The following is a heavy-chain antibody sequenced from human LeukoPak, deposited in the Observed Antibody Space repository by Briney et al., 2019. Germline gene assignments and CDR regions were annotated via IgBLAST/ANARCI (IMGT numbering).Heavy chain of an antibody. V-gene: IGHV3-23*01. Sequence: GGSLRLFCAASGFPFRSYAMSWVRQAPGKGLEWVSTIRGSGGNKYYADSVKGRFTISRDNSKNTFYLQMNSLRAEDTAVYYCAKDPLAVRDPYSSGWYKTETYYYYGMDVWGKGTTVTVSS. CDR1: GFPFRSYA. J-gene: IGHJ6*04. D-gene: IGHD6-19*01. CDR2: IRGSGGNK. CDR3: AKDPLAVRDPYSSGWYKTETYYYYGMDV.